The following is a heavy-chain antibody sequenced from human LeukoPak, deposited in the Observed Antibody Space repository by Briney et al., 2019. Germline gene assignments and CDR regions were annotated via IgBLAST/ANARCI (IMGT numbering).Heavy chain of an antibody. J-gene: IGHJ6*03. CDR1: GCTFTHYV. CDR3: ARDRDYVWGSPAYYYYYYMDV. CDR2: ISPYNGNT. D-gene: IGHD3-16*01. V-gene: IGHV1-18*01. Sequence: ASVKVSCKTSGCTFTHYVISWVRQAPGQGLEWMGRISPYNGNTNYAQKLQGRVTMTTDTSTSTAYMELRSLRSDDTAVYYCARDRDYVWGSPAYYYYYYMDVWGKGTTVTVSS.